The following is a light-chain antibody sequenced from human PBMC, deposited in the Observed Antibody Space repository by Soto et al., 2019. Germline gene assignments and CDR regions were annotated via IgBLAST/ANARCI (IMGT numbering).Light chain of an antibody. CDR1: VGL. J-gene: IGLJ1*01. Sequence: QSALTQPASVSGSPGQSITISCTGTVGLVSWYQQHPGKVPKLIIYDDTKRPSGVSSRFSGSKSGNTASLTISGLQTEDEADYYCCSYAGSYTEVFGTGTKVTVL. CDR3: CSYAGSYTEV. V-gene: IGLV2-23*01. CDR2: DDT.